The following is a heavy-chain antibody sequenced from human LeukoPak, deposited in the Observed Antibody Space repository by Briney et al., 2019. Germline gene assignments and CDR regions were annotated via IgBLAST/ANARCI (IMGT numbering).Heavy chain of an antibody. CDR2: ISNSGSMI. Sequence: GGSLRLSRAASGFTFSSYSMNWVRQAPGKGLEWVSYISNSGSMIYYADSVKGRFTLSRDNAKNSLYLQMNSLRDEDTAVYYCARGPISGWSADYWGQGTLVTVSS. CDR1: GFTFSSYS. J-gene: IGHJ4*02. D-gene: IGHD6-19*01. CDR3: ARGPISGWSADY. V-gene: IGHV3-48*02.